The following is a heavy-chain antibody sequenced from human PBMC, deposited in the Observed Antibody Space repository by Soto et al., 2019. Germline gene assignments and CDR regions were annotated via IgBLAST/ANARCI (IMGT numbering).Heavy chain of an antibody. CDR3: AREGATYYDFWSGYYAFDP. J-gene: IGHJ5*02. D-gene: IGHD3-3*01. CDR2: IIPIFGTA. V-gene: IGHV1-69*13. Sequence: SVKVSCKASGGTFGSYAISWVRQAPGQGLEWMGGIIPIFGTANYAQKFQGRVTITADESTSTAYMELSSLRSEDTAVYYCAREGATYYDFWSGYYAFDPWGQGTLVTVSS. CDR1: GGTFGSYA.